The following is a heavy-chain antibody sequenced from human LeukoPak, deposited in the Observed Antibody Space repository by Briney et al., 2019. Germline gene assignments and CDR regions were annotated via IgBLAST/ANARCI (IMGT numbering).Heavy chain of an antibody. CDR3: ARTVTGPEREFDY. CDR2: TYYRSKWYN. Sequence: SQTLSLTCAISGDSVSSNSVTWNWIRQSTSRGLEWLGRTYYRSKWYNDYAVSVKSRITINPDTSKNQFSLQLNSVTPEDTAVYYCARTVTGPEREFDYWGQGTLVTVSS. J-gene: IGHJ4*02. D-gene: IGHD4-17*01. V-gene: IGHV6-1*01. CDR1: GDSVSSNSVT.